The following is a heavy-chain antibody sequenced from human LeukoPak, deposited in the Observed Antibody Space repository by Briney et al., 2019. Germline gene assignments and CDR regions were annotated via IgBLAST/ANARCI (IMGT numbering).Heavy chain of an antibody. J-gene: IGHJ4*02. CDR3: TTGGGCSGGTCYSIAY. CDR1: GLSFGNAW. V-gene: IGHV3-15*01. D-gene: IGHD2-15*01. CDR2: IKRKTDGGTT. Sequence: GGSLRLSCEASGLSFGNAWMTWVRQAPGKGLEWVGRIKRKTDGGTTDYAAPVKDRFTISRDDSKNTLYLQMNSLKTEDTGLYYCTTGGGCSGGTCYSIAYWGQGTLVTVSS.